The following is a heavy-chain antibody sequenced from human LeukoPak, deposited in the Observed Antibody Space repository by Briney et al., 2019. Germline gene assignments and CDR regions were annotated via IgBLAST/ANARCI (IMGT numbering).Heavy chain of an antibody. CDR1: GASFSSYF. CDR3: AKLLGEEY. Sequence: PSETLSLTCTVSGASFSSYFWSWIRQSPEKGLEWIGYVYHSGSSSSNPSLQSRVTISQDTSRNQVSLKMTSATAADTAVYYCAKLLGEEYWGQGTQVVVSS. J-gene: IGHJ4*02. V-gene: IGHV4-59*01. CDR2: VYHSGSS. D-gene: IGHD6-6*01.